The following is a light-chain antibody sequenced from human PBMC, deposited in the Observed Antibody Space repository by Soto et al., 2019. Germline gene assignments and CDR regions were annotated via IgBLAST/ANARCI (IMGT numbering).Light chain of an antibody. J-gene: IGLJ2*01. CDR2: DTN. Sequence: QAVVTQEPSLTVSPGGTVTLTCGSSTGAVTSSHYPYWFQQKPGQAPKTLIYDTNNKHSWTPARFSGSLLGGKAALTLSGAQAEDEAEYYCLLCYSGGRPVFGGGTKLTVL. CDR1: TGAVTSSHY. CDR3: LLCYSGGRPV. V-gene: IGLV7-46*01.